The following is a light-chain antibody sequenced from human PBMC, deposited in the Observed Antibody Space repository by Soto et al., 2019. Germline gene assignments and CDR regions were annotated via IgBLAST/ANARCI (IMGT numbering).Light chain of an antibody. J-gene: IGKJ4*01. Sequence: EIVLTQSPATLSLSPGDRATLPCRASQSVTRYLAWYQQKPGQAPRLLIYDASNRATGIPARFSGSGSGTDFTLTISSLEPEDFAVYYCQQRSNWPLTFGGGTKVDIK. V-gene: IGKV3-11*01. CDR1: QSVTRY. CDR2: DAS. CDR3: QQRSNWPLT.